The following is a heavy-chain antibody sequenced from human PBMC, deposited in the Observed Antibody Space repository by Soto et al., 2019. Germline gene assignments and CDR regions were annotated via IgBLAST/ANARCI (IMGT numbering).Heavy chain of an antibody. V-gene: IGHV3-7*01. CDR1: GFTFSNYW. Sequence: GGSLRLSCAASGFTFSNYWMSWVRQAPGKGLEWVANIKQDGSEKYYVDSVKGRFTISRDNAKNSLYLQMNSLRAEDTAVYYCARNLQNAFDIWGKGTMVTVS. J-gene: IGHJ3*02. CDR2: IKQDGSEK. D-gene: IGHD1-1*01. CDR3: ARNLQNAFDI.